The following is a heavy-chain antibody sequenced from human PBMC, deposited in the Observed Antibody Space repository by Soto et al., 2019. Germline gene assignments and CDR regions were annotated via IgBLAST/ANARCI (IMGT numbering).Heavy chain of an antibody. CDR2: IYYSGST. CDR1: GGSISSGGYY. CDR3: ARARALTQRGYCSSTSCYLPSGMDV. V-gene: IGHV4-31*03. Sequence: SETLSLTCTVSGGSISSGGYYWSWIRQHPGKGLEWIGYIYYSGSTYYNPSLKSRVTISVDTSKNQFSLKLSSVTAADTAVYYCARARALTQRGYCSSTSCYLPSGMDVWGQGTTVTVSS. J-gene: IGHJ6*02. D-gene: IGHD2-2*01.